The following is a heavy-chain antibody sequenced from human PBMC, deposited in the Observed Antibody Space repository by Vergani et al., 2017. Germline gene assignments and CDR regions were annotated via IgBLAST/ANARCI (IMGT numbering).Heavy chain of an antibody. CDR1: GFTFSSYA. V-gene: IGHV3-30-3*01. CDR2: ISYDGSNK. Sequence: QVQLVESGGGVVQPGRSLRLSCAASGFTFSSYAMHWVRQAPGKGLEWVAVISYDGSNKYYADSVKGRFTISRDNSKNTLYLQMNSLRAEDTAVYYCARAGGYDDSSGLYYFDYWGQGTLVTVSS. D-gene: IGHD3-22*01. CDR3: ARAGGYDDSSGLYYFDY. J-gene: IGHJ4*02.